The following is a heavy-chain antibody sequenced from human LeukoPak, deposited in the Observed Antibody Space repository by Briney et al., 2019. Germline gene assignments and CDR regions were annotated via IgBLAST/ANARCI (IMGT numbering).Heavy chain of an antibody. D-gene: IGHD1-26*01. Sequence: PGGSLRLSCAASGFTFSSYWMGWVRQAPGQGLEWVANIKHEGSEKYYVDSVKGRFTISRDNAKNSLYLQMSSLRAEDTAVYYCARDSYSDGEGVRWFDPWGQGTLVTVSS. V-gene: IGHV3-7*01. CDR2: IKHEGSEK. CDR1: GFTFSSYW. CDR3: ARDSYSDGEGVRWFDP. J-gene: IGHJ5*02.